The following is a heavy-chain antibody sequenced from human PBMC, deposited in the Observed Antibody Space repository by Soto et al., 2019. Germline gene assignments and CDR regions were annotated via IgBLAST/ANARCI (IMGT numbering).Heavy chain of an antibody. Sequence: GESLKISCQGSGYSFPNYWINWVRQMPGKGLEWMGRIDPSDSNTNYSPSFQGHVTISADKSTYTTYLQWGSLKASDTVMYYCARLVDGDPYSYFDLWGRGTLVTVSS. V-gene: IGHV5-10-1*01. CDR3: ARLVDGDPYSYFDL. D-gene: IGHD4-17*01. J-gene: IGHJ2*01. CDR1: GYSFPNYW. CDR2: IDPSDSNT.